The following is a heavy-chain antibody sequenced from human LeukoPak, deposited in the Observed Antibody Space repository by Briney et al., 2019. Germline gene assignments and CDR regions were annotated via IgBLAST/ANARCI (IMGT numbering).Heavy chain of an antibody. J-gene: IGHJ4*02. CDR1: GGSISMYY. CDR3: ARGARGYSYGHFDY. Sequence: SETLSPTCTVAGGSISMYYCGWVRQPPGKGLGWHGYIYYSVSANYNPSLKSRVTISVDSSKNQFSRKLSAVTAADKAVYCCARGARGYSYGHFDYWGQGTLVSVSS. V-gene: IGHV4-59*01. D-gene: IGHD5-18*01. CDR2: IYYSVSA.